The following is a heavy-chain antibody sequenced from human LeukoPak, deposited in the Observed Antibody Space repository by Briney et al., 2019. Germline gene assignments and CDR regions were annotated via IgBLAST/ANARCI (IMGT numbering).Heavy chain of an antibody. J-gene: IGHJ5*02. CDR2: INPNSGGT. D-gene: IGHD5-18*01. Sequence: GASVKVSCKASGYTFTGYYMHWVRQAHGQGLEWMGWINPNSGGTNYAQKFQGRVTMTRDTSISTAYMELSRLRSDDTAVYYCARAFALGGAMVTSYWFDPWGQGTLVTVSS. CDR1: GYTFTGYY. V-gene: IGHV1-2*02. CDR3: ARAFALGGAMVTSYWFDP.